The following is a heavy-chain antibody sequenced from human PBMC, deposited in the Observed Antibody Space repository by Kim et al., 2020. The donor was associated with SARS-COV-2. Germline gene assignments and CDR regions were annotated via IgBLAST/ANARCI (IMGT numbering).Heavy chain of an antibody. CDR3: APRGYNYGYFFDY. Sequence: GGSLRLSCAASGFTFSSFGMHWVRQAPGKGLEWVTIISSDGSNKFYADSVKGRFTISRDNSKNTLYLQTNSLKADDTAVYYCAPRGYNYGYFFDYWGQGTLVTVSS. CDR2: ISSDGSNK. J-gene: IGHJ4*02. V-gene: IGHV3-30*03. D-gene: IGHD5-18*01. CDR1: GFTFSSFG.